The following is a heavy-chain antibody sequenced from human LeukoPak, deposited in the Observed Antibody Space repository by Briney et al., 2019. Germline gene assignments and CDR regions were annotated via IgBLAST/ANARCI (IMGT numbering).Heavy chain of an antibody. CDR3: ARADVDTFDY. J-gene: IGHJ4*02. CDR2: IYYSGSA. D-gene: IGHD5-18*01. CDR1: GGSISSYY. Sequence: KPSETLSLTCTVSGGSISSYYWSWIRQPPGKGLEWIGYIYYSGSANYNPSLKSRVTISVDTSKNQFSLKLSSVTAADTAVYYCARADVDTFDYWGQGTLVTVSS. V-gene: IGHV4-59*01.